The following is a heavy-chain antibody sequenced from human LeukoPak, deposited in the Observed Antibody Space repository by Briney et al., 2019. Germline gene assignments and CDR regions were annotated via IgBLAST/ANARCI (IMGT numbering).Heavy chain of an antibody. CDR3: ARAPIGRYYFDY. V-gene: IGHV4-30-2*01. J-gene: IGHJ4*02. D-gene: IGHD1-14*01. Sequence: SQTLSLTCAVSGGSISSGGYSWSWIRQPPGKGLEWIGYIYHSGSTYYNPSLKSRVTISVDRSKNQFSLKLSSVTAADTAVYYCARAPIGRYYFDYWGRGTLVTVSS. CDR2: IYHSGST. CDR1: GGSISSGGYS.